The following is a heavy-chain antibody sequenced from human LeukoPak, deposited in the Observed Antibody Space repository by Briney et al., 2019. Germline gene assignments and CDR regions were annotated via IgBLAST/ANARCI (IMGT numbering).Heavy chain of an antibody. CDR2: IVVGSGNT. Sequence: ASVKVSCKSSGFTFTSSAMQWVRQARGQRLEWIGWIVVGSGNTNYAQKFQERVTITRDMSTSTAYMELSSLRSEDTAVYYCAAAPYYYDSKVGYWGQGTLVTVSS. D-gene: IGHD3-22*01. V-gene: IGHV1-58*02. CDR1: GFTFTSSA. J-gene: IGHJ4*02. CDR3: AAAPYYYDSKVGY.